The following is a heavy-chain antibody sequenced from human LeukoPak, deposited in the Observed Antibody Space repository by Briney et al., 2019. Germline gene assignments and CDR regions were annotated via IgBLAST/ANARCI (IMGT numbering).Heavy chain of an antibody. CDR1: GFTFSSYA. Sequence: PGGSLRLSCAASGFTFSSYAMSWVRQARGKGLEWGSALCVSGGSTWYADSVKGRFTISRDNSKNTLYLQMNSLRAEDTAVYYCATPLVAGRGCFDYWGQGTLVTVSS. V-gene: IGHV3-23*01. CDR3: ATPLVAGRGCFDY. CDR2: LCVSGGST. D-gene: IGHD5-12*01. J-gene: IGHJ4*02.